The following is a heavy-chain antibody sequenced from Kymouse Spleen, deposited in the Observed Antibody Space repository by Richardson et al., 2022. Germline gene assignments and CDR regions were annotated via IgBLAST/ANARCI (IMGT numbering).Heavy chain of an antibody. J-gene: IGHJ6*02. CDR2: IYHSGST. Sequence: QVQLQESGPGLVKPSGTLSLTCAVSGGSISSSNWWSWVRQPPGKGLEWIGEIYHSGSTNYNPSLKSRVTISVDKSKNQFSLKLSSVTAADTAVYYCARRYSSSWYRVVGATNYYYGMDVWGQGTTVTVSS. V-gene: IGHV4-4*02. D-gene: IGHD6-13*01. CDR3: ARRYSSSWYRVVGATNYYYGMDV. CDR1: GGSISSSNW.